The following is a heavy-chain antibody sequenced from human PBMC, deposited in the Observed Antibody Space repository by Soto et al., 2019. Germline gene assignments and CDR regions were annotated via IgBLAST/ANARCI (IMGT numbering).Heavy chain of an antibody. D-gene: IGHD2-15*01. CDR2: INSDGSST. CDR3: ARDLPEKYCSGGSCYYYYYGMDV. J-gene: IGHJ6*02. CDR1: GFTFSSYW. Sequence: HPGGSLRLSCAASGFTFSSYWMHWVRQAPGKGLVWVSRINSDGSSTSYADSVKGRFTISRDNAKNTLYLQMNSLRAEDTAVYYCARDLPEKYCSGGSCYYYYYGMDVWGQGTTVTVSS. V-gene: IGHV3-74*01.